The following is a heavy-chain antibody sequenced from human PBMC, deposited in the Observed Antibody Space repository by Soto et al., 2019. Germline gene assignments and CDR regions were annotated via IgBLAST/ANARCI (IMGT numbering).Heavy chain of an antibody. V-gene: IGHV4-31*03. J-gene: IGHJ5*02. Sequence: SETLSLTCTLSGDPITSGGFYWTWIRQHPAKGLEWIGYIYYSGVTYYNPSLKSRATISVDTSKNQFSLNLSSVSAADTAMYYCARDLRGRRSGRFDPWGQGTLVTV. CDR2: IYYSGVT. CDR1: GDPITSGGFY. CDR3: ARDLRGRRSGRFDP. D-gene: IGHD3-10*01.